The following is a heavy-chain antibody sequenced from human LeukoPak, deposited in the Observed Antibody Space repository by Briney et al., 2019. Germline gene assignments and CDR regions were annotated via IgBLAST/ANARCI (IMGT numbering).Heavy chain of an antibody. Sequence: ASVKVSCKASGYTFTIYGINWGRQGPGQGLEWVGCVCAYNGNTNYAQKLQGSVTMTTDTTTSTAYMKLRSLRSSDTAVYYCARDRGYCSSTSCFNWFDPWGQGTLVTVSS. CDR1: GYTFTIYG. CDR3: ARDRGYCSSTSCFNWFDP. CDR2: VCAYNGNT. D-gene: IGHD2-2*03. J-gene: IGHJ5*02. V-gene: IGHV1-18*01.